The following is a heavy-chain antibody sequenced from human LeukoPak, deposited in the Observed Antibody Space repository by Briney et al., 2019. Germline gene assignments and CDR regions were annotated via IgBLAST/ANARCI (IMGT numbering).Heavy chain of an antibody. D-gene: IGHD6-6*01. CDR2: ISGYNGNT. Sequence: ASVKVTCKATGYTFTTYNINWVRQAPGKGLAWMGWISGYNGNTNYAQKLQGRVTMTTDTSTSTAYMELRSLRSDDTAVYYCAREILGQLVTVDYWGQGTLVTVSS. J-gene: IGHJ4*02. V-gene: IGHV1-18*01. CDR3: AREILGQLVTVDY. CDR1: GYTFTTYN.